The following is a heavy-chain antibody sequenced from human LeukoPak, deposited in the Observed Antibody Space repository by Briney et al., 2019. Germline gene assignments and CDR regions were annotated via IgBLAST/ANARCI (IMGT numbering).Heavy chain of an antibody. Sequence: GGSLRLSCAASGFTFSSYWMSWVRQAPGEGLEWVANIRQDGSEKYYVDSVKGRFTISRDNAKNSLYLQMNSLRAEDTAVYYCAREGRTYYDFWSGYSYAFDIWGQGTMVTVSS. D-gene: IGHD3-3*01. J-gene: IGHJ3*02. V-gene: IGHV3-7*01. CDR2: IRQDGSEK. CDR1: GFTFSSYW. CDR3: AREGRTYYDFWSGYSYAFDI.